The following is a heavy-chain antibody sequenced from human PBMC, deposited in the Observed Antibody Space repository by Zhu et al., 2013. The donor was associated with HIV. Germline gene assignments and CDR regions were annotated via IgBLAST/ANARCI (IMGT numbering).Heavy chain of an antibody. CDR2: ISAYNGNR. CDR3: ARFLGIAVAGIPDY. CDR1: GGTFSSYA. V-gene: IGHV1-18*01. Sequence: QVQLVQSGAEVKKPGSSVKVSCKASGGTFSSYAISWVRQAPGQGLEWMGWISAYNGNREYTQKFQGRVTMTTDISTSTAYMELRSLRSDDTAVYYCARFLGIAVAGIPDYWGQGTLVTVSS. J-gene: IGHJ4*02. D-gene: IGHD6-19*01.